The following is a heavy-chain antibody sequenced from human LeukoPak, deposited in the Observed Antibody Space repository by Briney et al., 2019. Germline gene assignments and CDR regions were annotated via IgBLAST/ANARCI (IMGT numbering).Heavy chain of an antibody. CDR1: GFTFSSYA. J-gene: IGHJ3*02. CDR2: ISGSGGST. D-gene: IGHD4-17*01. Sequence: PGGSLRLSCAASGFTFSSYAMSWVRQAPGKGLEWVSAISGSGGSTYYADSVKGRFTISRDNSKNTLYLQMNSLRAVDTAVYYCARDPHYGDGFDIWGQGTMVIVSS. CDR3: ARDPHYGDGFDI. V-gene: IGHV3-23*01.